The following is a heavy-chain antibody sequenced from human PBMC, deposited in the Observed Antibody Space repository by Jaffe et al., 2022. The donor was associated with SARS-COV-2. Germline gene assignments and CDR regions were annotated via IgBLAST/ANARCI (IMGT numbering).Heavy chain of an antibody. CDR2: LRSKANSYAA. J-gene: IGHJ6*02. V-gene: IGHV3-73*01. Sequence: VQLVESGGGLVQPGGSLKLSCAASGFTFSGADVHWVRQASGKGLEGVGRLRSKANSYAAAYPASVRGRFTISRDDSKNTAYLQMNSLRAEDTAVYFCSFYRPAYGMDVWGQGTTVTVSS. CDR3: SFYRPAYGMDV. D-gene: IGHD2-2*01. CDR1: GFTFSGAD.